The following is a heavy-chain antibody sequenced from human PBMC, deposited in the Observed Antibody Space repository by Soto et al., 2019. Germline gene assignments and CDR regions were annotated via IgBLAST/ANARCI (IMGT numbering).Heavy chain of an antibody. Sequence: SETLSLTCTVSGGSISSYYWSWIRQPPGKGLEWIGYIYYSGSTNYNPSLKSRATISVDTSKNQFSLKLSSVTAADTAVYYCARDRVTSPRGIYYYYYGMDVWGQGTTVTVSS. J-gene: IGHJ6*02. CDR1: GGSISSYY. D-gene: IGHD2-2*01. V-gene: IGHV4-59*01. CDR2: IYYSGST. CDR3: ARDRVTSPRGIYYYYYGMDV.